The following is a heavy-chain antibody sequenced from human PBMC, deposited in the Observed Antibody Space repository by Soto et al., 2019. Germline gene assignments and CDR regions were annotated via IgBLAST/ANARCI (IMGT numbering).Heavy chain of an antibody. Sequence: GGSLRLSCAASGFTFSNAWMNWVRQAPGKGLEWVGRIKSKTDGGTTDYAAPVKGRFTISRDDSKNTLYLQMNSLKTEDTAVYYCTTSYDRGFRYFDYWGQGTLVTVSS. D-gene: IGHD3-10*01. J-gene: IGHJ4*02. CDR2: IKSKTDGGTT. CDR1: GFTFSNAW. CDR3: TTSYDRGFRYFDY. V-gene: IGHV3-15*07.